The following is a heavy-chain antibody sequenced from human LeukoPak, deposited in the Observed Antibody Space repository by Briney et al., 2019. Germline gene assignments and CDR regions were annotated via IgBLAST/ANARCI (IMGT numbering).Heavy chain of an antibody. CDR3: ASSGIAVANPLFDY. Sequence: LETLSLTCTVSGGSISSYYWSWIRQPPGKGLEWIGYIYYSGSTNYNPSLKSRVTISVDTSKNQFSLKLSSVTAADTAVYYCASSGIAVANPLFDYWGQGTLVTVSS. CDR2: IYYSGST. V-gene: IGHV4-59*08. D-gene: IGHD6-19*01. CDR1: GGSISSYY. J-gene: IGHJ4*02.